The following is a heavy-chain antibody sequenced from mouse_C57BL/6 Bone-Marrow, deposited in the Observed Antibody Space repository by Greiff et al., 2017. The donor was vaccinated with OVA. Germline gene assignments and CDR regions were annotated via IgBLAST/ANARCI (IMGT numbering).Heavy chain of an antibody. D-gene: IGHD2-14*01. J-gene: IGHJ2*01. CDR2: ISSGGSYT. CDR1: GFTFSSYG. CDR3: ARHGGTRY. V-gene: IGHV5-6*02. Sequence: EVKLEESGGDLVKPGGSLKLSCAASGFTFSSYGMSWVRQTPDKRLGWVATISSGGSYTYYPDSVKGRFTNSRDNAKNTRYLQMSSLKSEDTAMYYCARHGGTRYWGQGTTLTVSS.